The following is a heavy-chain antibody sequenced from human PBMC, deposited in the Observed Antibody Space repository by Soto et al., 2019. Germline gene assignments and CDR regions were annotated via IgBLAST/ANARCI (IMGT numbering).Heavy chain of an antibody. CDR2: INPNSGDT. V-gene: IGHV1-2*02. D-gene: IGHD1-26*01. J-gene: IGHJ6*02. Sequence: QVQLVQSGTEVKRPGDSVKVSCKASGYTFTGYYVHWVRQAPGQGLECMGWINPNSGDTYLAQRFQGRVTMNRDTSIGTAYIELRGLTSDDTAEYYCAKGGAIVAAGTRVYLYNAMDVWGQGTTVTVSS. CDR1: GYTFTGYY. CDR3: AKGGAIVAAGTRVYLYNAMDV.